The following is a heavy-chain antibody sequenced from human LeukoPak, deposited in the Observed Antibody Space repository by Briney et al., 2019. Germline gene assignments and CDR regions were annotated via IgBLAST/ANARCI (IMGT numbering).Heavy chain of an antibody. J-gene: IGHJ4*02. CDR2: ITDSGGST. CDR3: AKGLSIAAAR. D-gene: IGHD6-13*01. Sequence: GSLILSCAASGFTFSSYAMSWVRHAPGKVLELVSAITDSGGSTYYSDYVKGRFPISRENSKNTLYLEMNSVRAEDTAVYYCAKGLSIAAARWGQGTLVTVSS. CDR1: GFTFSSYA. V-gene: IGHV3-23*01.